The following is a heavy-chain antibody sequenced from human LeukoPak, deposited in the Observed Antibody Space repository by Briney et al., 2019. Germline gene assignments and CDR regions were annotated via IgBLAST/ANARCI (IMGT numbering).Heavy chain of an antibody. Sequence: GGSLRLSCAASGFSISTYWIHWVRQAPGKGLVWVSRINPDGSTTYYADSVKGRITISRDNAKNSLYLQMNSLRAEDTALYYCAKAGPYSSSWYRAGFDYWGQGTLVTVSS. CDR3: AKAGPYSSSWYRAGFDY. CDR2: INPDGSTT. V-gene: IGHV3-74*01. J-gene: IGHJ4*02. CDR1: GFSISTYW. D-gene: IGHD6-13*01.